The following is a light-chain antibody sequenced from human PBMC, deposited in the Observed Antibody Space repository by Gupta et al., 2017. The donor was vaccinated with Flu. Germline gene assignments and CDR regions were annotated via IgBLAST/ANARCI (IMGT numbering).Light chain of an antibody. CDR1: ENIGNNY. Sequence: PGERATLSCRADENIGNNYLAWYQQRPGQAPRLLISGASSRATGIPDRFSGSGFGTDFTLTINRLEPEDSAVFYCQQYGNSLTFGGGTKVVI. CDR3: QQYGNSLT. J-gene: IGKJ4*01. V-gene: IGKV3-20*01. CDR2: GAS.